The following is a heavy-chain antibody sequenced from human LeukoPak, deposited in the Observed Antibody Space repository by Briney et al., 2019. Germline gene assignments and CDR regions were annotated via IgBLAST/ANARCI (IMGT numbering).Heavy chain of an antibody. CDR3: ARDPLGTRPGFDY. D-gene: IGHD1-1*01. Sequence: GGSLRLSCVASGFTFSSYAMHWVRQAPGKGLERVAVISYDGSNKYYADSVKGRFTISRDNSKNTLYLQMNSLRAEDTAVYYCARDPLGTRPGFDYWGQGTLVTVSS. CDR2: ISYDGSNK. J-gene: IGHJ4*02. V-gene: IGHV3-30*04. CDR1: GFTFSSYA.